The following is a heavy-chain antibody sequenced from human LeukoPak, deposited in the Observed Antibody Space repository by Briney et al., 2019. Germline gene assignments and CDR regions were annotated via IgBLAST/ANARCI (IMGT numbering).Heavy chain of an antibody. D-gene: IGHD2-15*01. CDR1: GGSISRYY. CDR3: ARVVVVAARGDWFDP. CDR2: IYYSGST. J-gene: IGHJ5*02. V-gene: IGHV4-59*01. Sequence: TLSLTCTVSGGSISRYYWSWIRQPPGKGLEWIGYIYYSGSTNYNPSLKSRVTISVDTSKNQFSLKLSSVTAADTAVYYCARVVVVAARGDWFDPWGQGTLVTVSS.